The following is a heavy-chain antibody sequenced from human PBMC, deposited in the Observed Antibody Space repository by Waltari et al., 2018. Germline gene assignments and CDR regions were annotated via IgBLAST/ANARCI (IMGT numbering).Heavy chain of an antibody. V-gene: IGHV4-34*01. D-gene: IGHD2-15*01. CDR2: INQSRST. Sequence: QVQLQQWGAGLLKPSETLSLTGAVYGAYFSGYYWSWIRQPQGKGREWMGEINQSRSTNCTPSLRSLVTISVESSKTQFSLKLSSVTAADTAVYYCARLRGYCSGGSCYSGPYYYYYMDVWGKGTTVTVSS. CDR1: GAYFSGYY. J-gene: IGHJ6*03. CDR3: ARLRGYCSGGSCYSGPYYYYYMDV.